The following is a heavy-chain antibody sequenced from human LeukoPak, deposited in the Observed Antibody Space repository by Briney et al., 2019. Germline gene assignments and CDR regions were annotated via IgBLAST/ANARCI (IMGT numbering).Heavy chain of an antibody. D-gene: IGHD2-21*02. V-gene: IGHV4-39*07. CDR2: IYYSGST. J-gene: IGHJ3*02. CDR3: ARDPYCGGDCYSRAFDI. Sequence: SETLSLTCTVSGGSISSSSYYWGWIRQPPGKGLEWIGSIYYSGSTYYNPSLKSRVTISVDTSKNQFSLKLSSVTAADAAVYYCARDPYCGGDCYSRAFDIWGQGTMVTVSS. CDR1: GGSISSSSYY.